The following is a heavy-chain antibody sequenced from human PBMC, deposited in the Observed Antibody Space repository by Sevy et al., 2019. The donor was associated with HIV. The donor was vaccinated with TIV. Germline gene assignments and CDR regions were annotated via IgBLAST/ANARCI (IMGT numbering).Heavy chain of an antibody. CDR2: IKKDGTEK. CDR3: AKESLDGYY. D-gene: IGHD2-21*01. CDR1: GFSFNNFW. J-gene: IGHJ4*02. Sequence: GGSLRLSCAGSGFSFNNFWMSWVRQAPGKGLEWVANIKKDGTEKYYTDSVKGRFTISRDNSRNTVFLQVNSLRAEDTAVYYCAKESLDGYYWGQGTLVTVSS. V-gene: IGHV3-7*03.